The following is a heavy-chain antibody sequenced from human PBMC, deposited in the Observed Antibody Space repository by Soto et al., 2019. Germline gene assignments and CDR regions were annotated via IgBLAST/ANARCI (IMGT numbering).Heavy chain of an antibody. CDR3: ARIGETNWFDP. CDR2: IYYSGST. V-gene: IGHV4-31*02. CDR1: GGSISSFFYY. J-gene: IGHJ5*02. Sequence: TLXLTWTVSGGSISSFFYYWSWIRQHPGKGLEWIGYIYYSGSTYYNPSLKSRVTISVDTSKNQFSLKLSSVTAADTAVYYCARIGETNWFDPWGQVTLVTVSS.